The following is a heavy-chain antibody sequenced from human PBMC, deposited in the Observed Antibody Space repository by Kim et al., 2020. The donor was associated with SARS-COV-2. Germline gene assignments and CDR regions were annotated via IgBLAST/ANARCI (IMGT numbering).Heavy chain of an antibody. J-gene: IGHJ6*03. CDR3: ASGSGCYSARYSYYVDV. Sequence: GGSLRLSCAASGFTFSSYEMNWVRQAPGKGLEWLSYISGSGNTIYYAGSVKGRFTISRDNARYSLYLQMNSLRAEDTAIYYCASGSGCYSARYSYYVDV. D-gene: IGHD3-10*01. CDR1: GFTFSSYE. CDR2: ISGSGNTI. V-gene: IGHV3-48*03.